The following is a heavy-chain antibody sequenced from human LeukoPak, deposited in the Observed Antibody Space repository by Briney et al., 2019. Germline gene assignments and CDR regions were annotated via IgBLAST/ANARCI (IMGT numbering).Heavy chain of an antibody. V-gene: IGHV3-48*03. CDR1: GFTFRNHE. Sequence: GGSLRLSCAASGFTFRNHEMNWVRQAPGKGLEWVSYISKISTAIYYADSVRGRFTISRDDAKSSLYLHMNALRAEDTAVYYCAREDSAVVDFWGQGNLVTVSS. D-gene: IGHD1-26*01. CDR2: ISKISTAI. CDR3: AREDSAVVDF. J-gene: IGHJ4*02.